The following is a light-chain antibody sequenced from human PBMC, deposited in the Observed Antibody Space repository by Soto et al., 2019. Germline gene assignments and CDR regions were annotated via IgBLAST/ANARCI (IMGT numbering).Light chain of an antibody. J-gene: IGLJ1*01. CDR3: SSYAGSDNPYV. CDR2: EVN. CDR1: SSDVGGYNY. Sequence: QSALTQPPSASGSPGQSVTISCTGTSSDVGGYNYVSWYQQHPGKAPKLMIYEVNKRPSGVPDRFSGSKSGNTASLTVSGLQAEDEADYYCSSYAGSDNPYVLGTGTKVTVL. V-gene: IGLV2-8*01.